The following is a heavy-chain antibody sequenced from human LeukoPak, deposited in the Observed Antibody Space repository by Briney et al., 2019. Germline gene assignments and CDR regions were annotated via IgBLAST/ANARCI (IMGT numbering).Heavy chain of an antibody. CDR1: GFTFSNYW. J-gene: IGHJ3*02. V-gene: IGHV3-21*01. CDR3: ARGRNCGGDCYPHDAFDI. Sequence: GGSLRLSCAASGFTFSNYWMNWVRQAPGKGLEWVSSISSSSSYIYYADSVKGRFTISRDNARNSLYLQMNSLRAEDTAVYYCARGRNCGGDCYPHDAFDIWGQGTMVTVSS. D-gene: IGHD2-21*02. CDR2: ISSSSSYI.